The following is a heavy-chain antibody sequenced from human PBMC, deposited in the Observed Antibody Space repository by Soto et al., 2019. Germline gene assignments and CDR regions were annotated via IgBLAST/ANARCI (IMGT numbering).Heavy chain of an antibody. CDR1: GFTFGDFA. Sequence: GGSLRLSCTASGFTFGDFAMSWFRQAPGKGLEWVGFIRSKAYGGTTEYAASVKGRFTISRDDSKSIAYLQMNSLRTEDTAVYYCTRAGPDSGYERTLDCWGQGTLVTVSS. CDR3: TRAGPDSGYERTLDC. D-gene: IGHD5-12*01. J-gene: IGHJ4*02. V-gene: IGHV3-49*03. CDR2: IRSKAYGGTT.